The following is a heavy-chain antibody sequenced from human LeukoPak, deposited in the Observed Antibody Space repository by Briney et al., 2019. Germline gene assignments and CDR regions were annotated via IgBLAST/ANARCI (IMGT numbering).Heavy chain of an antibody. J-gene: IGHJ6*03. CDR3: ARTDYTYYYYYMDV. V-gene: IGHV3-7*01. CDR1: GFTFSSYW. CDR2: IKQDGSEK. Sequence: PGGSLRLSCAASGFTFSSYWMSWVRQAPGKGLEWVANIKQDGSEKYYVDSVKGRFTISRDNAKNSLYLQMNSLRAEDTAVYYCARTDYTYYYYYMDVWGKGTTVTVSS. D-gene: IGHD4-11*01.